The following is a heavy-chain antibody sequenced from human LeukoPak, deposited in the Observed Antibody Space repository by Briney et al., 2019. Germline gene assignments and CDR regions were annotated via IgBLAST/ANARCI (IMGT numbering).Heavy chain of an antibody. Sequence: GGSLRLSCAASGFDFSTYAINWVRQAPGKGLEWVSSISTMSNYIFYGDSVKGRFTISRDNAKNSVYLQMNSLRAEDTAVYYCAREYNVMTSRGLFDYWGQGTLVTVSS. CDR3: AREYNVMTSRGLFDY. CDR2: ISTMSNYI. CDR1: GFDFSTYA. V-gene: IGHV3-21*04. D-gene: IGHD1-1*01. J-gene: IGHJ4*02.